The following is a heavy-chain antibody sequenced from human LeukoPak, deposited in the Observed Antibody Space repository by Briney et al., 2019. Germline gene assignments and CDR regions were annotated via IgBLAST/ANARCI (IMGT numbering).Heavy chain of an antibody. CDR2: IYPGDSDT. CDR3: ARHVKSGDDTSPFDF. V-gene: IGHV5-51*01. CDR1: GYSFTSSW. Sequence: KSGESLKISCKGSGYSFTSSWIGWVRQMPGKGLEWMEIIYPGDSDTSYSPSSQSQYTISADKSHGTAYLQSSSLKAPATAMYSGARHVKSGDDTSPFDFWGQGTLVTVSS. J-gene: IGHJ4*02. D-gene: IGHD5-12*01.